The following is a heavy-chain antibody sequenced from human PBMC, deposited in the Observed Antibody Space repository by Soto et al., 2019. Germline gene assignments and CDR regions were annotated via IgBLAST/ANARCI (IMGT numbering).Heavy chain of an antibody. V-gene: IGHV1-2*04. CDR3: ARAVGSGSYYYWFDP. D-gene: IGHD1-26*01. CDR2: INPNSGGT. CDR1: GYTFTGYY. J-gene: IGHJ5*02. Sequence: ASVKVSCKASGYTFTGYYMHWVRQAPGQGLEWMGWINPNSGGTNYAQKFQGWVTMTRDTSISTAYMELSRLRSDDTAVYYCARAVGSGSYYYWFDPWGQGTLVTVSP.